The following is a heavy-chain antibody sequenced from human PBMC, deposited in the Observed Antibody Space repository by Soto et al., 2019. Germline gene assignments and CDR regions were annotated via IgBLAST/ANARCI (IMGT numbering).Heavy chain of an antibody. V-gene: IGHV1-3*01. J-gene: IGHJ6*02. CDR3: AKFIGGAYGMYV. D-gene: IGHD2-15*01. CDR2: INVANGNT. CDR1: GYTFTSYA. Sequence: QVQLVQYGAEVKKPGASVKVSCKASGYTFTSYAMHWVRQATGQRLEWMGWINVANGNTKYSQKFQGRVTITRDTSASTSYMELSSLRSEDTAVYYCAKFIGGAYGMYVWGQGTKVTFSS.